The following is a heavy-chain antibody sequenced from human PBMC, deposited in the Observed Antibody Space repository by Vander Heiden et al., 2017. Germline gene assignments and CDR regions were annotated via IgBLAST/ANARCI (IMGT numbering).Heavy chain of an antibody. D-gene: IGHD4-17*01. Sequence: QVQLVQSGAEVQTPGSSVKVSCKASGGTFSSYAISWVRQAPGQGLEWMGGISPIFGTANYAQKFQGRVTITANKSTSTAYMELSSLRSEDTAVYYCARDRTTVPYYYGMDVWGQGTTVTVSS. V-gene: IGHV1-69*06. CDR1: GGTFSSYA. CDR3: ARDRTTVPYYYGMDV. J-gene: IGHJ6*02. CDR2: ISPIFGTA.